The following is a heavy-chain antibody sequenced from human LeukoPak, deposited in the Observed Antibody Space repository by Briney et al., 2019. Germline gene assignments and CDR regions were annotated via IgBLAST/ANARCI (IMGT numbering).Heavy chain of an antibody. D-gene: IGHD1-26*01. Sequence: GGSLRLSCAASGFTFSSYGMSWVRQAPGKGLEWVSAISGSGGSTYYADSVKGRFTISRDNPKNTLYLQMNSLRAEDTAVYYCAKDVTSGSYAYYFDYWGQGTLVTVSS. CDR1: GFTFSSYG. J-gene: IGHJ4*02. CDR2: ISGSGGST. CDR3: AKDVTSGSYAYYFDY. V-gene: IGHV3-23*01.